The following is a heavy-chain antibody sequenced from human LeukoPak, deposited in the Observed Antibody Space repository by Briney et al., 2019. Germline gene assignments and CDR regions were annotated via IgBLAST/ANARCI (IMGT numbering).Heavy chain of an antibody. Sequence: ETLSLTCTVSGGSISSYYWSWIRQPPGKGLEWVSGMSASGSHTHSADFVKGRFTISRDNFKNTLYLQMNGLRVEDTAVYYCAKVRSGNNYYFDYWGQGTLVTVSS. CDR2: MSASGSHT. D-gene: IGHD1/OR15-1a*01. CDR1: GGSISSYY. V-gene: IGHV3-23*01. J-gene: IGHJ4*02. CDR3: AKVRSGNNYYFDY.